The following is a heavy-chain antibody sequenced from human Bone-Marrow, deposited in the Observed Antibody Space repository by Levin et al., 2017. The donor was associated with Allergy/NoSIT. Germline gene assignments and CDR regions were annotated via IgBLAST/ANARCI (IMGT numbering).Heavy chain of an antibody. CDR2: IWYDGSNK. CDR3: ARETDYYDSSGYYFDL. Sequence: GGSLRLSCAASGFTFSSYGMHWVRQAPGKGLEWVAVIWYDGSNKYYADSVKGRFTISRDNSKNTLYLQMNSLRAEDTAVYYCARETDYYDSSGYYFDLWGRGTLVTVSS. J-gene: IGHJ2*01. V-gene: IGHV3-33*01. CDR1: GFTFSSYG. D-gene: IGHD3-22*01.